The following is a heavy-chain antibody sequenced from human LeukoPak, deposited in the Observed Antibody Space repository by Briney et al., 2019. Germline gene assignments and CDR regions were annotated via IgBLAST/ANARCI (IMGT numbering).Heavy chain of an antibody. CDR3: AKTVVVVPAADY. CDR2: ISGSGGST. J-gene: IGHJ4*02. CDR1: GFTFSSYA. D-gene: IGHD2-2*01. V-gene: IGHV3-23*01. Sequence: GGSLRLSCAASGFTFSSYAMSWVRQAPGEGLEWVSAISGSGGSTYYADSVKGRFTISRDNSKNTLYLQMNSLRAEDTAVYYCAKTVVVVPAADYWGQGTLVTVSS.